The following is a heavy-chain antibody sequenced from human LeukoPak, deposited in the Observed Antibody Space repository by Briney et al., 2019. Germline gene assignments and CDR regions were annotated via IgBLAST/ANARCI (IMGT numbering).Heavy chain of an antibody. CDR2: IYHSGST. V-gene: IGHV4-30-2*01. J-gene: IGHJ4*02. D-gene: IGHD6-19*01. CDR3: ARHFRERWLVLPYYFDY. Sequence: PSETLSLTCTVSGGSNSSGGYYWSWIRQPPGKGLEWIGYIYHSGSTYYNPSLKSRVTISVDTSKNQFSLKLSSVTAADTAVYYCARHFRERWLVLPYYFDYWGQGTLVTVSS. CDR1: GGSNSSGGYY.